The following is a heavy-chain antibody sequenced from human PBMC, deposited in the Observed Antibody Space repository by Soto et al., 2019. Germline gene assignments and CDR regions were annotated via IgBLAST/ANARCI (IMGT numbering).Heavy chain of an antibody. V-gene: IGHV4-31*11. D-gene: IGHD4-17*01. Sequence: QVQLQESGPGLVKPSQTLSLTCAVSGASISSGGYYWNWIRQHPGKGLEWIGHIYNSGTTHYNPSLKRRLTISVDTSKNHFFLKLESLTAADTAVYYCAREGSSTVTALRALDIWGHGTLVTVSP. J-gene: IGHJ3*02. CDR2: IYNSGTT. CDR1: GASISSGGYY. CDR3: AREGSSTVTALRALDI.